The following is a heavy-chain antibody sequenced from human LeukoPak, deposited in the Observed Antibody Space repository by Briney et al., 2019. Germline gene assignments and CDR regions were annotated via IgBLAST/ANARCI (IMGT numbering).Heavy chain of an antibody. D-gene: IGHD5-18*01. CDR1: GGSISSYY. V-gene: IGHV4-59*08. Sequence: SETLSLTCTVSGGSISSYYWSWIRQPPGKGLEWIGYIYYSGSTNYNPSLESRVTISVDTSKNQFSLKLSSVTAADTAVYYCARQGYSYGSTPYYFDYWGQGTLVTVSS. J-gene: IGHJ4*02. CDR3: ARQGYSYGSTPYYFDY. CDR2: IYYSGST.